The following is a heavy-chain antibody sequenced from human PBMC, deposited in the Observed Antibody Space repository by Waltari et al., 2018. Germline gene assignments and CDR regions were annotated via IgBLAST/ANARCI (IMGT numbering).Heavy chain of an antibody. CDR2: IYPGDSDT. Sequence: EVQLVQSGAAVNKPGGSLKLSCTGSGYSSTSYWNGRVRQMPGKGLEWMWIIYPGDSDTRYSPSFQGQVTISADKSISTAYLQWSSLKASDTAMYYCARTKYSGSYLEDYWGQGTLVTVSS. D-gene: IGHD1-26*01. CDR3: ARTKYSGSYLEDY. J-gene: IGHJ4*02. V-gene: IGHV5-51*01. CDR1: GYSSTSYW.